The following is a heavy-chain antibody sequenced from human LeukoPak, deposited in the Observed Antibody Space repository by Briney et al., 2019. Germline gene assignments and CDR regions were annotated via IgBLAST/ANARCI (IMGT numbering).Heavy chain of an antibody. CDR1: GYTFTSYY. D-gene: IGHD3-22*01. CDR2: INPSGGST. CDR3: ARDRMYYYDSSGPGNWFDP. J-gene: IGHJ5*02. V-gene: IGHV1-46*01. Sequence: PPASVKVSCKASGYTFTSYYMHWVRQAPGQGLEWMGIINPSGGSTSYAQKFQGRVTMTRDMSTSTVYMELSGLRSEDTAVYYCARDRMYYYDSSGPGNWFDPWGQGTLVTVSS.